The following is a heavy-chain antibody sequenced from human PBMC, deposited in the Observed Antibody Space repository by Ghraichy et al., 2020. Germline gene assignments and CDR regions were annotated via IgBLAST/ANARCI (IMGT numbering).Heavy chain of an antibody. V-gene: IGHV3-23*01. Sequence: GGSLRLSCGASGFAFSDFPMSWVRQGPGKGLEWVSAIAETGDKTYYTDSLKGRFTISRDNSKNTLYLQMNSLRADDTAIYYCAKYVYGAFVDWGQGTLVTVCS. CDR2: IAETGDKT. CDR1: GFAFSDFP. CDR3: AKYVYGAFVD. J-gene: IGHJ1*01. D-gene: IGHD4-17*01.